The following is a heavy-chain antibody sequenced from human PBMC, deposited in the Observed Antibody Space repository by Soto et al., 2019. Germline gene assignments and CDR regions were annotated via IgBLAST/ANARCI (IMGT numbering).Heavy chain of an antibody. Sequence: SQTVPLTDALCWGSYCSNMASCNCKRQSPSRGLEWLERTYYRSKWYNDYAVSVKSRITINPDTSKNQFSLQLNSVTPEDTAVYYCARGPYAQRWLQPRAFDIWGQGTMVTVPS. CDR1: WGSYCSNMAS. CDR2: TYYRSKWYN. D-gene: IGHD5-12*01. CDR3: ARGPYAQRWLQPRAFDI. V-gene: IGHV6-1*01. J-gene: IGHJ3*02.